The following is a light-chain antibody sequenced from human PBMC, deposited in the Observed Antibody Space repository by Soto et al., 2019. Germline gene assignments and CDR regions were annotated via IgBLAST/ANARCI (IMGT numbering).Light chain of an antibody. J-gene: IGLJ2*01. Sequence: QSVLTQPPSASGTPGQRVTISCSGSRSNIGGNTVNWYQKLPGAAPKLLIYTNDQRPSGVPDRFSGSKSGTSASLAISGLQSEDEADYYCAAWDDSLNGVIFGGGTKLTVL. CDR2: TND. CDR1: RSNIGGNT. CDR3: AAWDDSLNGVI. V-gene: IGLV1-44*01.